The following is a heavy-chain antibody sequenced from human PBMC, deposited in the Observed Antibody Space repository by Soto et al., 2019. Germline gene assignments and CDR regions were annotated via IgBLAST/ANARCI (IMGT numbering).Heavy chain of an antibody. Sequence: EVQLVESGGGLVQPGGSLRLSCAASGFTFYTDWMSWVRQAPGKWLEWVATITSDGSAKYYVDSVKGRFTISRDNARNSLYLQMNGLRAEDTAVYYCAGEHWWRFEPWGQGTLVTVSS. J-gene: IGHJ5*02. CDR3: AGEHWWRFEP. CDR2: ITSDGSAK. CDR1: GFTFYTDW. V-gene: IGHV3-7*01. D-gene: IGHD2-8*02.